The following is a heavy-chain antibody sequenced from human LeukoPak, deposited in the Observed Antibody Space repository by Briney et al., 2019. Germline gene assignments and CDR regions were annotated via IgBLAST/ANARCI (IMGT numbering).Heavy chain of an antibody. J-gene: IGHJ6*03. D-gene: IGHD3-9*01. CDR2: IIPIFGTA. CDR1: GGTFSSYA. CDR3: ARELDYDILTGYYRGPDYYYYYMDV. V-gene: IGHV1-69*05. Sequence: SVKVSCKASGGTFSSYAISWVRQAPGQGLEWMGRIIPIFGTANYAQKFQGRVTITTDESTSTAYMELSSLRSEDTAVYYCARELDYDILTGYYRGPDYYYYYMDVWGKGTTVTVSS.